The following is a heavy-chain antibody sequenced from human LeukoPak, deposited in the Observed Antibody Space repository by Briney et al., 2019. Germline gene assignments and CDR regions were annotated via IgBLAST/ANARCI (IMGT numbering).Heavy chain of an antibody. CDR1: GGSISSYY. D-gene: IGHD3-22*01. J-gene: IGHJ3*02. CDR2: IYYSGST. V-gene: IGHV4-59*01. CDR3: AADLNYYDSKDVRAAAFDI. Sequence: SETLSLTCTVSGGSISSYYWSWIRQPPGKGLEWIGYIYYSGSTNYNPSLKSRVTISVDTSKNQFSLKLSSVTAADTAVYYCAADLNYYDSKDVRAAAFDIWGQGTMVTVSS.